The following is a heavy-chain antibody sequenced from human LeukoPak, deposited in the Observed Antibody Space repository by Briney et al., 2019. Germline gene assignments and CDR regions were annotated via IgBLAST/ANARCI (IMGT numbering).Heavy chain of an antibody. V-gene: IGHV1-2*02. J-gene: IGHJ4*02. CDR3: AREKESASGYYSFDY. Sequence: ASVKVSCKASGYTFTGYYMHWVRQAPGQGLEWMGWINPNSGGTNYAQKFQGRVTMTRDTFISTAYMELSRLRSDDTAVYYCAREKESASGYYSFDYWGQGTLVTVSS. D-gene: IGHD3-3*01. CDR1: GYTFTGYY. CDR2: INPNSGGT.